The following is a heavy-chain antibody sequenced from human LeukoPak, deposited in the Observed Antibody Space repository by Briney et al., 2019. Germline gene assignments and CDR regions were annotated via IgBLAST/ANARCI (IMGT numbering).Heavy chain of an antibody. D-gene: IGHD3-22*01. CDR1: GFTFSFYW. Sequence: GGSLRLSCVASGFTFSFYWMAWVRQAPGKGLEWVANIKQGGSEKYYVDSARGRFTISRDNAKNSLYLQMNSLRAEDTAVYYCARDEHQYYSESSGRFDFWGQGVLVTVSS. CDR2: IKQGGSEK. J-gene: IGHJ4*02. V-gene: IGHV3-7*04. CDR3: ARDEHQYYSESSGRFDF.